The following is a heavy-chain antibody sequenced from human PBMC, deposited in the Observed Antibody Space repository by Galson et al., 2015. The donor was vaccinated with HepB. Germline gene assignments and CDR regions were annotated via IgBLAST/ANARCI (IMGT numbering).Heavy chain of an antibody. CDR3: ARRTITIFGVVRGDAFDI. D-gene: IGHD3-3*01. J-gene: IGHJ3*02. Sequence: QSGAEVKKPGESLKISCKGSGYSFTSYWIGWVRQMPGKGLEWMGIIYPGDSDTRYSPSFQGQVTISADKSISTAYLQWSSLKASDTAMYYCARRTITIFGVVRGDAFDIWGQGTMVTVSS. V-gene: IGHV5-51*01. CDR2: IYPGDSDT. CDR1: GYSFTSYW.